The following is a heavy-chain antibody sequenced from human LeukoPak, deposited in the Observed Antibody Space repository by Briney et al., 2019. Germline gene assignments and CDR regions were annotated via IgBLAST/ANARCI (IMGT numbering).Heavy chain of an antibody. CDR1: GGSISSGDYY. J-gene: IGHJ4*02. CDR3: AKRTGESPFDS. CDR2: IYYSGRT. D-gene: IGHD4-17*01. V-gene: IGHV4-30-4*01. Sequence: SETLSLTCSVSGGSISSGDYYWSWIRQPPGKGLEWIGYIYYSGRTYYNPSLKSRVTISVDTSKNQFSLNLSSVTAAGTAVYYCAKRTGESPFDSWGQGTLVTVSS.